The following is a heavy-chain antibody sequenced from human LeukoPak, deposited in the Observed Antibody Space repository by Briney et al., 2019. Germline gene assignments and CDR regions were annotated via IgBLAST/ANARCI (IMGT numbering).Heavy chain of an antibody. D-gene: IGHD4-17*01. V-gene: IGHV1-69*06. CDR3: ARDRLDYGDYGRPLDEYNWFDP. J-gene: IGHJ5*02. CDR2: IIPIFGTA. CDR1: GGTFSSYA. Sequence: SVKVSYKASGGTFSSYAISWVRQAPGQGLEWMGGIIPIFGTANYAQKFQGRVTITADKSTSTAYMELSSLRSEDTAVYYCARDRLDYGDYGRPLDEYNWFDPWGQGTLVTVSS.